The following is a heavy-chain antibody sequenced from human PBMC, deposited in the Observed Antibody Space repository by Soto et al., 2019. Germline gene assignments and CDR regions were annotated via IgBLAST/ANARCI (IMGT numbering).Heavy chain of an antibody. CDR2: ISGSGGST. CDR1: GFTFSSYA. D-gene: IGHD2-8*01. Sequence: PGGSLRLSCAASGFTFSSYAMSWVRQAPGKGLEWVSAISGSGGSTYYADSVKGRFTISRDNSKNTLYLQMNSLRAEDTAVYYCAKDRVLMVYAIGRHRPRRYNWFDPWGQGTLVTVSS. V-gene: IGHV3-23*01. CDR3: AKDRVLMVYAIGRHRPRRYNWFDP. J-gene: IGHJ5*02.